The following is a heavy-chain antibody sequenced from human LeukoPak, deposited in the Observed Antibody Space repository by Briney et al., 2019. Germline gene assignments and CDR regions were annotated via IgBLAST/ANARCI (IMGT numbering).Heavy chain of an antibody. J-gene: IGHJ4*02. Sequence: GGSLRLSCAASGFTFSSYSMNWVRQAPGKGLEWVSSISSSSSYVYYADSVKGRFTISRDNAKNSLYLQMNSLRAEDTAVYYCARAYYDFWSGYVDYWGQGTLVTVSS. CDR1: GFTFSSYS. CDR3: ARAYYDFWSGYVDY. CDR2: ISSSSSYV. V-gene: IGHV3-21*01. D-gene: IGHD3-3*01.